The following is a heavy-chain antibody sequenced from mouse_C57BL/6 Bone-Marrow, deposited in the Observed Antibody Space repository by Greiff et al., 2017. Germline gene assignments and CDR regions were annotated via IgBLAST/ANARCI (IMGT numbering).Heavy chain of an antibody. CDR1: GFTFSSYG. D-gene: IGHD1-1*02. J-gene: IGHJ3*01. CDR2: ISSGGSYT. V-gene: IGHV5-6*02. CDR3: ARLRWGKAWFAY. Sequence: DVKLVESGGDLVKPGGSLKLSCAASGFTFSSYGMSWVRQTPDKRLEWVATISSGGSYTHYPASVKGRFTISRDNSKNTLYLQMSSLKSEDTAMYYCARLRWGKAWFAYWGQGTLVTVSA.